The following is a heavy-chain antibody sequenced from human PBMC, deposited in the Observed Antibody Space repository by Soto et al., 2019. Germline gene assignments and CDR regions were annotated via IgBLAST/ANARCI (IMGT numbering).Heavy chain of an antibody. CDR2: IYYSGST. D-gene: IGHD3-22*01. J-gene: IGHJ3*02. CDR1: GDSVNSITYY. CDR3: ARTYDGSGPNSGGYGFDI. V-gene: IGHV4-39*01. Sequence: SETLSLTCTVSGDSVNSITYYWGWIRQPPGKGLEWIGSIYYSGSTYYNPSLKSRVTISVDTSKNQFSLKLSSVTAADTAVYYCARTYDGSGPNSGGYGFDIWGQGTTVTVSS.